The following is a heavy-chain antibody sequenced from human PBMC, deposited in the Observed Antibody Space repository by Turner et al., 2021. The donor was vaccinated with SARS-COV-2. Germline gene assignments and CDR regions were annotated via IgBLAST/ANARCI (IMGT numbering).Heavy chain of an antibody. J-gene: IGHJ4*02. D-gene: IGHD3-22*01. Sequence: VPLVEPGGGLVQPGGSLRMSSADSGFTVRSFRMNWVRQAPGKGLEWVANIKQDGSEKYYVDSVKVRFTISRDNAKNSLYLQMNSWRAEDTAVYYCARDTPTYYYDSSGYYTEWYFDYWGQGTLVTVSS. CDR2: IKQDGSEK. V-gene: IGHV3-7*01. CDR1: GFTVRSFR. CDR3: ARDTPTYYYDSSGYYTEWYFDY.